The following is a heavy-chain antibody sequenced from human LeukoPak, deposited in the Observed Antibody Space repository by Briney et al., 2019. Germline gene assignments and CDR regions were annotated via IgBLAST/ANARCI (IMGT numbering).Heavy chain of an antibody. V-gene: IGHV1-69*04. Sequence: GASVKVSCKASGGTFSSYAISWVRQAPGQGLEWMGRIIPILGIANYAQKFQGRVTITADKSTSTAYMELSSLRSEDTAVYYCARAGAVAGTHDAFDIWGQGTMVTVSS. CDR2: IIPILGIA. D-gene: IGHD6-19*01. CDR3: ARAGAVAGTHDAFDI. CDR1: GGTFSSYA. J-gene: IGHJ3*02.